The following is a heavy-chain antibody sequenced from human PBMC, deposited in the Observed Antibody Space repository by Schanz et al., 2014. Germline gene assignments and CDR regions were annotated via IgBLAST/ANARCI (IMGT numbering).Heavy chain of an antibody. Sequence: EMQLLESGGGLIQPGGSLRLSCATSGLTFTSAWMSWVRQAPGKGLEWVSSISSGGGSTYYADSVKGRFTISRDNAENTLFLQMNSLRAEDTAVYYCVRDSFFAFDYWGQGTLVTVSS. CDR1: GLTFTSAW. D-gene: IGHD3-3*01. V-gene: IGHV3-23*01. CDR2: ISSGGGST. CDR3: VRDSFFAFDY. J-gene: IGHJ4*02.